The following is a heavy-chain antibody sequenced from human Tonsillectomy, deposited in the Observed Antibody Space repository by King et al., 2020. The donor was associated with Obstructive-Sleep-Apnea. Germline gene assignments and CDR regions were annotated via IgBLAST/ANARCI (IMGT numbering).Heavy chain of an antibody. V-gene: IGHV3-15*01. CDR1: GLSFANAW. CDR2: IKSKVEGGTT. CDR3: TTDPGDYPDY. D-gene: IGHD4-17*01. J-gene: IGHJ4*02. Sequence: VQLVESGGGLGKPGESLRLSCAASGLSFANAWMSWVRQTSGKGLEWGGRIKSKVEGGTTDYAAPVTGRFTISRDDLKNTLYLQMNSLMIEDSAVYYCTTDPGDYPDYWGQGTLVTVSS.